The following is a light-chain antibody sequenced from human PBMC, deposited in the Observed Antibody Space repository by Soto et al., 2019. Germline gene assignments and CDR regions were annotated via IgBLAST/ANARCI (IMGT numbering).Light chain of an antibody. V-gene: IGKV4-1*01. Sequence: DIVMTQSPDSLAVSLGERATINCKPSQSVFYNSNNKHYIAWYQHKPGQPPRLLIYCASTRESRVPDRFIGSGSGRDFTLTISSLHPEDVAVYYCQQYYSTPLTFCGGTKAEIK. CDR3: QQYYSTPLT. CDR2: CAS. CDR1: QSVFYNSNNKHY. J-gene: IGKJ4*01.